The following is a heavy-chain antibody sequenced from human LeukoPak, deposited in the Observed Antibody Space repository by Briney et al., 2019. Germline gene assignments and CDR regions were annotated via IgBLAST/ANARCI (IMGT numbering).Heavy chain of an antibody. V-gene: IGHV4-59*01. Sequence: KPSETLSLTCTVSGGSISSYYRSWIRQPPGKGLEWIGYIYYSGSTNYNPSLKSRVTISVDTSKNQFSLKLSSVTAADTAVYYCARGYYDFWSGYLTPGFDYWGQGTLVTVSS. D-gene: IGHD3-3*01. CDR1: GGSISSYY. CDR2: IYYSGST. CDR3: ARGYYDFWSGYLTPGFDY. J-gene: IGHJ4*02.